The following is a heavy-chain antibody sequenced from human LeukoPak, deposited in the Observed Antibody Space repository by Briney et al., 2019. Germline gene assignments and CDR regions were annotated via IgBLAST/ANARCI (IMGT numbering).Heavy chain of an antibody. Sequence: PSETQSLTCTVSGASFSSYYWSWIRQPAGKGLEWIGRIYTSGSTNYNPSLKSRVTMSVDTSKNQFSLKLSSVTAADTAVYYCAREREDIKLMLYAYYFDYWGQGTLVTVSS. CDR3: AREREDIKLMLYAYYFDY. J-gene: IGHJ4*02. V-gene: IGHV4-4*07. CDR1: GASFSSYY. D-gene: IGHD2-8*01. CDR2: IYTSGST.